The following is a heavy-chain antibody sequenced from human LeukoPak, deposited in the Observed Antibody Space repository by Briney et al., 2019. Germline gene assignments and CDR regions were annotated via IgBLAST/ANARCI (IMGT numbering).Heavy chain of an antibody. CDR3: VKDWDYGDYELVPYYMDV. CDR2: IWYDGSKT. D-gene: IGHD4-17*01. Sequence: GGSLRLSCAASGFTFRSYGMHWVRQAPGKGLEWVTVIWYDGSKTYYADSVSGRFTVSRDNSKNTLYLQMNSLRDEDTAVYYCVKDWDYGDYELVPYYMDVWGKGTTVTVSS. J-gene: IGHJ6*03. CDR1: GFTFRSYG. V-gene: IGHV3-33*06.